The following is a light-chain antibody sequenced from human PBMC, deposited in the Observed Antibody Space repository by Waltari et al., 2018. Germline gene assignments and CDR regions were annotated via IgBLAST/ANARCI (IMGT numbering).Light chain of an antibody. CDR3: SSRELSGHVV. V-gene: IGLV3-19*01. Sequence: SSDLTQDPDVSVALGQTVRISCQGDIPRTYLGNWCRQKPGQAPELVIYGKNNRPSGIPDRFSASSSENTASLIITGAQAEDEADYYCSSRELSGHVVFGGGTRLTVL. J-gene: IGLJ2*01. CDR1: IPRTYL. CDR2: GKN.